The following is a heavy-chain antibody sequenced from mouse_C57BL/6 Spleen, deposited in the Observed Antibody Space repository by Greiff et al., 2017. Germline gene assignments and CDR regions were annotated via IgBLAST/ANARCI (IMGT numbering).Heavy chain of an antibody. CDR2: IDPSDSFT. Sequence: VQLQQPGAELVMPGASVKLSCKASGYTFTSYWMHWVKQRPGQGLEWIGEIDPSDSFTNYNQKFKGKSTLTVDKSSSTAYMQLSSLTSEDSAVYYCARRGDGDYAMDYWGQGTSVTVSS. D-gene: IGHD3-3*01. CDR3: ARRGDGDYAMDY. CDR1: GYTFTSYW. V-gene: IGHV1-69*01. J-gene: IGHJ4*01.